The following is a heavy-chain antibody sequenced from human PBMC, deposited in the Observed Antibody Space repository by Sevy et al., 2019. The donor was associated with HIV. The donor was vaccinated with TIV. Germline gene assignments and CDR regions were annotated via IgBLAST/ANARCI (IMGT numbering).Heavy chain of an antibody. Sequence: GGSLRLSCAASGFTFSTYDMHWVRQVAGEGLDWVSGIGTLLDTYYAASVKGRFIISRDNAKNSLFLQMNSLRAGDTAIYYCARACTAAGYKSGPIDAFDVWGQGTVVTVSS. D-gene: IGHD6-13*01. J-gene: IGHJ3*01. CDR3: ARACTAAGYKSGPIDAFDV. V-gene: IGHV3-13*01. CDR2: IGTLLDT. CDR1: GFTFSTYD.